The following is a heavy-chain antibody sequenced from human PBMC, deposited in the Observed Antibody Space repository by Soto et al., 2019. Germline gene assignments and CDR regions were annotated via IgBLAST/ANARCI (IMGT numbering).Heavy chain of an antibody. CDR1: GYSFTSYW. V-gene: IGHV5-51*01. CDR2: IYPGDSDT. D-gene: IGHD3-3*01. CDR3: ARSGYYMNYYYGMDV. J-gene: IGHJ6*02. Sequence: GESLKISCKGSGYSFTSYWIGWVRQMPGKGLEWMGIIYPGDSDTRYGPSFQGQVTISADKSISTAYLQWSSLKASDTAMYYCARSGYYMNYYYGMDVWGQGTTVTVSS.